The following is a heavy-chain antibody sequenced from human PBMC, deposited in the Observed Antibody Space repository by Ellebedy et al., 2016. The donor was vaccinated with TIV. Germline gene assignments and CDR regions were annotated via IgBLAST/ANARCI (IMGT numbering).Heavy chain of an antibody. J-gene: IGHJ6*02. CDR1: GFTFSSYA. Sequence: GGSLRLXXAASGFTFSSYAMHWVRQAPGKGLEWVAVISYDGSNKYYADSVKGRFTISRDNSKNTLYLQMNSLRAEDTAVYYCARDKFGELEYYYGMDVWGQGTTVTVSS. CDR2: ISYDGSNK. V-gene: IGHV3-30-3*01. CDR3: ARDKFGELEYYYGMDV. D-gene: IGHD3-10*01.